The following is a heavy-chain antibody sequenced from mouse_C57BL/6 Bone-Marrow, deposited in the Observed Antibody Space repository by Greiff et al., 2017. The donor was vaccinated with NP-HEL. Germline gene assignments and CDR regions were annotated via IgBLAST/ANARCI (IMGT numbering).Heavy chain of an antibody. Sequence: EVKLQQSGPVLVKPGASVKMSCKASGYTFTDYYMNWVKQSHGKSLEWIGVINPYNGGTSYNQKFKGKATLTVDKYSSTAYMELNSLTSEDSAVYYCARGHYYGSSYGTAWFAYWGQGTLGTVSA. D-gene: IGHD1-1*01. V-gene: IGHV1-19*01. CDR1: GYTFTDYY. CDR2: INPYNGGT. CDR3: ARGHYYGSSYGTAWFAY. J-gene: IGHJ3*01.